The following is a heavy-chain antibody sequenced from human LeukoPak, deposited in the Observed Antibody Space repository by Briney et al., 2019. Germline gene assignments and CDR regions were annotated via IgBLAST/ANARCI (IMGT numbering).Heavy chain of an antibody. CDR2: VYHSGGT. Sequence: PSETVSLTCTVSGDSISSYYWSWIRQPPGKGLEWIGYVYHSGGTTYNPSLKSRVSISVDTSNNQVSLRLHSGTAADTAIYYCAKIGSYDSIGFYFDYWGQGALVTVSS. V-gene: IGHV4-59*03. D-gene: IGHD3-22*01. J-gene: IGHJ4*02. CDR1: GDSISSYY. CDR3: AKIGSYDSIGFYFDY.